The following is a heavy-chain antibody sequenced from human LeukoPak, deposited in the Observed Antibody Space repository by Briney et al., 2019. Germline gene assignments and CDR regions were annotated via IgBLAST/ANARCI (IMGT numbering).Heavy chain of an antibody. CDR1: GGFIGTYY. D-gene: IGHD3-22*01. CDR2: IYHSGNT. Sequence: SETLSLTFTVSGGFIGTYYWSWIRQSPGKGLEWVGYIYHSGNTNCNPSLKSRVTISVDTSKNQFSLNLRSVTAADTAVYYCARNLYDDSGSMGIYTFDNWGQGTLVTVSS. V-gene: IGHV4-59*01. J-gene: IGHJ4*02. CDR3: ARNLYDDSGSMGIYTFDN.